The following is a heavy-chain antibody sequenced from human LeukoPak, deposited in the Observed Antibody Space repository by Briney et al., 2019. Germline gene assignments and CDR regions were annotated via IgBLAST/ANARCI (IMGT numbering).Heavy chain of an antibody. CDR2: ISSNGNTI. CDR1: GFTFRGYW. V-gene: IGHV3-48*02. D-gene: IGHD3-22*01. Sequence: PGGSLRLSCEASGFTFRGYWMHWVRQAPGKGLEWVSYISSNGNTIYYADSVKGRFTISRDNARNSLYLQMDSLRDADTAVYYCVRGKQYYFDSSGFSYWGQGILVTVSS. CDR3: VRGKQYYFDSSGFSY. J-gene: IGHJ4*02.